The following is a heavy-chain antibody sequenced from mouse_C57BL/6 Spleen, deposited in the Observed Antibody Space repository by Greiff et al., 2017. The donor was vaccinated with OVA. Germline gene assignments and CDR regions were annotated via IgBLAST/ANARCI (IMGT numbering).Heavy chain of an antibody. Sequence: VKLMESGPELVKPGASVKISCKASGYAFSSSWMNWVKQRPGKGLEWIGRIYPGDGDTNYNGKFKGKATLTADKSSSTAYMQLSSLTSEDSAVYFCARADYDAVYFDYWGQGTTLTVSS. CDR2: IYPGDGDT. D-gene: IGHD2-4*01. CDR3: ARADYDAVYFDY. CDR1: GYAFSSSW. V-gene: IGHV1-82*01. J-gene: IGHJ2*01.